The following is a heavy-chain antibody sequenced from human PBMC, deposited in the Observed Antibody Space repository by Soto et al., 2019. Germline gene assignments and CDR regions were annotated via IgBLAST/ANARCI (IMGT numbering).Heavy chain of an antibody. J-gene: IGHJ6*02. D-gene: IGHD2-21*02. Sequence: QVQLVQSGAEVKKPGASVKVSCKASGYTFTGYYMHWVRQAPGQGLEWMGWSNPNSVGTNYAQKLQGRVTMTRETSFSTVYMELSRLRSDDTAVYYCARDKGEVTAIFSRPRGSYGMDVWGQGTTVTVSS. CDR3: ARDKGEVTAIFSRPRGSYGMDV. V-gene: IGHV1-2*02. CDR1: GYTFTGYY. CDR2: SNPNSVGT.